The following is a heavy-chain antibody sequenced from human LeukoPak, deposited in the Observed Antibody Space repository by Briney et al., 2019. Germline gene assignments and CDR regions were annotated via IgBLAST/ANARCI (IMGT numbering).Heavy chain of an antibody. CDR1: GGSISSSSYY. J-gene: IGHJ4*02. CDR2: IYYSGST. CDR3: AREANYYGSGSYFEGTFDY. V-gene: IGHV4-39*07. D-gene: IGHD3-10*01. Sequence: SETLSLTCTVSGGSISSSSYYWGWIRQPPGKGLEWIGSIYYSGSTYYNPSLKSRVTISVDTSKNEFSLKLTSVIAADTAVYFCAREANYYGSGSYFEGTFDYWGQGSLVTVSS.